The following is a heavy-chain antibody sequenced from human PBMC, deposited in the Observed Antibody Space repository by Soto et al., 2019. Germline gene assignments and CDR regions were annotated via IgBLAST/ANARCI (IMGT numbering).Heavy chain of an antibody. CDR3: ARGRDTIFGVVIHNNWFDP. CDR1: GGSFSSYH. J-gene: IGHJ5*02. D-gene: IGHD3-3*01. Sequence: QVQLQQWGAGLLKPSETLSLTCAVNGGSFSSYHWNWIRQPPGKGLEWIGEIYYSGSTNYNPSLRSRVPISVDTSKKQFSLKLSSVTAADTAVYYCARGRDTIFGVVIHNNWFDPWGQGTLVTVSS. V-gene: IGHV4-34*01. CDR2: IYYSGST.